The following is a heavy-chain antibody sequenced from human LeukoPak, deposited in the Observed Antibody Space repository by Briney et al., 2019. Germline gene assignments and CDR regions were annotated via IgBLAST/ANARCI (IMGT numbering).Heavy chain of an antibody. V-gene: IGHV4-59*01. CDR1: GGSISSYY. Sequence: SETLSLTCTASGGSISSYYWSWIRQPPGKGLEWIGYIYYSGSTNYNPSLKSRVTISVDTSKNQFSLKLSSVTAADTAVYYCAGSIVGATLNWFDPWGQGTLVTVSS. D-gene: IGHD1-26*01. J-gene: IGHJ5*02. CDR3: AGSIVGATLNWFDP. CDR2: IYYSGST.